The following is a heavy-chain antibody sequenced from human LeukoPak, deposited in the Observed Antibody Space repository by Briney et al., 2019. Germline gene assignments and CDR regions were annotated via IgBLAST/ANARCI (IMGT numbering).Heavy chain of an antibody. V-gene: IGHV3-30*03. Sequence: GGSLRLSCAASGFTFSSDDMHWGRQAPGKGLEWVAVISYDGSSKYYADSVKGRFTISRDNSKNTLYLQMNSLRAEDTALYYCVWQYHSSFWGQGTLVTVSS. D-gene: IGHD6-6*01. CDR2: ISYDGSSK. CDR1: GFTFSSDD. CDR3: VWQYHSSF. J-gene: IGHJ4*02.